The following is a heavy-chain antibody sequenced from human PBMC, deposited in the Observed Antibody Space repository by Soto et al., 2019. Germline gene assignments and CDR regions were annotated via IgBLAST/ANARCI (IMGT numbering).Heavy chain of an antibody. CDR2: IIPILGIA. J-gene: IGHJ4*02. Sequence: QVQLVQSGAEVKKPGSSVKVSCKASGGTFSSYTISWVRQAPGQGLEWMGRIIPILGIANYAQKFQGRVRITADKSTSTAYMELSSLRSEDTAVYYCARGGGGYNRYFDYWGQGTLVTVSS. V-gene: IGHV1-69*02. D-gene: IGHD3-16*01. CDR3: ARGGGGYNRYFDY. CDR1: GGTFSSYT.